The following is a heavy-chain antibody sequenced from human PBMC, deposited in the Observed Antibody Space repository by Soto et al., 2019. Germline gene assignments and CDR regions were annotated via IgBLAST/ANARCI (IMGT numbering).Heavy chain of an antibody. Sequence: ASVKVSCKASGYSINSYDMNWVRQATGQGLEWMGWMNPKSGNTGFAEKFQGRVKMTWNTSTGTVYLEISSPRPEDTAVYYCARGLVDSGGNCFDSWGQGTQVTVSS. V-gene: IGHV1-8*01. CDR1: GYSINSYD. J-gene: IGHJ4*02. CDR3: ARGLVDSGGNCFDS. CDR2: MNPKSGNT. D-gene: IGHD4-17*01.